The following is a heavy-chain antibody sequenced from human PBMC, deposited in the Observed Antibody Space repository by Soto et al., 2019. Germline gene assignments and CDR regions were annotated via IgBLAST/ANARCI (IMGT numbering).Heavy chain of an antibody. J-gene: IGHJ6*04. CDR3: ARHAADYYSVDF. CDR1: GDSISSYY. V-gene: IGHV4-59*08. D-gene: IGHD2-21*02. Sequence: QLQPQESGPGLVKPSETLSLTCTVSGDSISSYYWSWFRQSPRKGLEWFGYIRYTGSTNYSPSLRSRVTLSVDTSKNQFSLKLSSVTVADTAVDYCARHAADYYSVDFWAKGTTVTVSS. CDR2: IRYTGST.